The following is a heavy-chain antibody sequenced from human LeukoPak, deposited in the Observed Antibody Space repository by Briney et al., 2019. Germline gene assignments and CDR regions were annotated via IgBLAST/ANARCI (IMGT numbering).Heavy chain of an antibody. V-gene: IGHV3-49*04. CDR2: IRSKAYGGTT. D-gene: IGHD6-13*01. CDR3: TTDYSSSWYYFDY. CDR1: GFTFGAYA. Sequence: GGSLRLSCTASGFTFGAYAMSWVRQAPGKGLEWVGFIRSKAYGGTTEYAASVKGRFTISRDDSKSIAYLQMNSLKTEDTAVYYCTTDYSSSWYYFDYWGQGTLVTVS. J-gene: IGHJ4*02.